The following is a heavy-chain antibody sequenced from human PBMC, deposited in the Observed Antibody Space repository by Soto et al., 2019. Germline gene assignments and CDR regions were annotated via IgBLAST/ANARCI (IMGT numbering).Heavy chain of an antibody. J-gene: IGHJ4*02. CDR1: GFSFSSCA. V-gene: IGHV3-30-3*01. Sequence: QVQFVESGGGVVQPGRSLRLSCAASGFSFSSCAMHWVRQPPGKGLEWVAVITYDGNTIHYADSVKGRFTISRDNSKNTLYLQMNSLRAEDTAVYYCAAELGNSGYDGHDYWGQGTLVTVSS. CDR3: AAELGNSGYDGHDY. CDR2: ITYDGNTI. D-gene: IGHD5-12*01.